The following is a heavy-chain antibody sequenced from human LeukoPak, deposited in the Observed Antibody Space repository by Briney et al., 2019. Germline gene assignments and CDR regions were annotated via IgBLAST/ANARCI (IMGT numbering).Heavy chain of an antibody. CDR1: GFTFSTYV. CDR2: ISSNGDNT. V-gene: IGHV3-64D*06. J-gene: IGHJ4*02. CDR3: VRGTGY. Sequence: PGGSLRLSCSLSGFTFSTYVMHWVRQAPGKGLEYVSAISSNGDNTYYADSVKGRFTISRDNSKNTLYLSSLRADDTAVYYCVRGTGYWGQGTLVTVSS.